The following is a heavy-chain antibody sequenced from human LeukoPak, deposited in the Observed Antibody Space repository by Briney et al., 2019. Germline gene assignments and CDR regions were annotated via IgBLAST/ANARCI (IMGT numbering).Heavy chain of an antibody. J-gene: IGHJ6*03. V-gene: IGHV3-21*01. CDR1: GFTFSNHN. Sequence: GGSLRLSCAAPGFTFSNHNMNWVRQAPGKGLEWISSITSSSSYKFYADSVKGRFTISRDNAKNSLYLPMNSLRAEDTAVYYCARDPYSGAYYEGYYYYYMDVWGKGTTVTISS. D-gene: IGHD1-26*01. CDR2: ITSSSSYK. CDR3: ARDPYSGAYYEGYYYYYMDV.